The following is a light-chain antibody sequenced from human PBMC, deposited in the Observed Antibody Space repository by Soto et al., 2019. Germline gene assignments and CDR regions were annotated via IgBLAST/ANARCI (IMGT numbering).Light chain of an antibody. J-gene: IGKJ1*01. CDR1: QSVSNNY. V-gene: IGKV3-20*01. Sequence: EIVLTQSPGTLSLSPVEIGAVAFMASQSVSNNYLAWYQQKPGQAPRLLIYGASNRATGIPDRFSGSGSGTDFTLTISRLETEDFAVYYCQQYGSSGTFGQGTKVDIK. CDR3: QQYGSSGT. CDR2: GAS.